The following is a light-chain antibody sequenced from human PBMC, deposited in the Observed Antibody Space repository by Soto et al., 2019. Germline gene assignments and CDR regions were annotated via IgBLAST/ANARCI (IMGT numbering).Light chain of an antibody. Sequence: IQLPQSPSSLSASVGDRVTITCRASQGISSYLAWYQQKPGKAPKLLIYAASTLQSGVPSRFSGSGSGTDFTLTISSLQPEDFATYYCQQLNSYPWTFGQGTKVDIK. CDR1: QGISSY. CDR2: AAS. CDR3: QQLNSYPWT. V-gene: IGKV1-9*01. J-gene: IGKJ1*01.